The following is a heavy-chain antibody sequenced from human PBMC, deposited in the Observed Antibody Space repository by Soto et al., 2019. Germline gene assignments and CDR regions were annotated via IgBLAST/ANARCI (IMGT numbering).Heavy chain of an antibody. CDR2: IHYPGST. D-gene: IGHD6-13*01. J-gene: IGHJ1*01. V-gene: IGHV4-59*01. CDR1: AGSISRYY. Sequence: QVQLQESGPGLVKPSETLSLTCTVSAGSISRYYWWWMRQPPRKGLEWIGDIHYPGSTNYNPSLTRQVTIEVDKNQHPLFPERISGTNADKAVYYSATEGPLAEEGTCYCLHWGQGNRVTVSS. CDR3: ATEGPLAEEGTCYCLH.